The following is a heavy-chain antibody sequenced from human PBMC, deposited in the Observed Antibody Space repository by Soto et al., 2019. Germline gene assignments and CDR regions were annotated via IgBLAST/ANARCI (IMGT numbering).Heavy chain of an antibody. CDR1: GFNFSDSY. Sequence: QVHLVESGGGLVKPGGSLRLSCTASGFNFSDSYMTWIRQVPGKGPEWLSFITSSSVQTRYADSVKGRFTISRDNARNSLYLQMTSLRPEDTAVYYCASLVRQHLPPLGPWGQGTLVIVSS. D-gene: IGHD6-13*01. V-gene: IGHV3-11*06. CDR3: ASLVRQHLPPLGP. CDR2: ITSSSVQT. J-gene: IGHJ5*02.